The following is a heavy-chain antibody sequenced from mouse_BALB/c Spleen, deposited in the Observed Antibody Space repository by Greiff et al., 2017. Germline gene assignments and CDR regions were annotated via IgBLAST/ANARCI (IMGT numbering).Heavy chain of an antibody. CDR1: GYTFTSYW. Sequence: VQLQQPGAELVKPGASVKLSCKASGYTFTSYWMPWVKQRPGQGLEWIGEINPSNGRTNYNEKFKSKATLTVDKSSSTAYMQLSSLTSEDSAVYYCARSTTGTDYYAMDYWGQGTSVTVSS. CDR3: ARSTTGTDYYAMDY. V-gene: IGHV1S81*02. CDR2: INPSNGRT. D-gene: IGHD1-2*01. J-gene: IGHJ4*01.